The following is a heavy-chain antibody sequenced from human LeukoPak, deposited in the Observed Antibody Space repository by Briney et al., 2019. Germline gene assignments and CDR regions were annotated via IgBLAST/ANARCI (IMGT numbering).Heavy chain of an antibody. V-gene: IGHV3-23*01. J-gene: IGHJ6*03. CDR2: ISGSGGST. Sequence: GGSLRLSCAASGFTFSSYAISWVRQAPGKGLEWVSAISGSGGSTYYADSVKGRFTISRDNSRNMLYLQMNSLRAEDTAVYYCAKDWYDFWSGYYPSHYYYYMDVWGKGTTVTVSS. CDR1: GFTFSSYA. D-gene: IGHD3-3*01. CDR3: AKDWYDFWSGYYPSHYYYYMDV.